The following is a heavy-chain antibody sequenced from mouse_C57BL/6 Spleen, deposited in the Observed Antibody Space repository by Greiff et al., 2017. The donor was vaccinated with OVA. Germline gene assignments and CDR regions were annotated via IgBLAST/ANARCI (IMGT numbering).Heavy chain of an antibody. D-gene: IGHD3-2*02. CDR2: IDPETGGT. J-gene: IGHJ2*01. Sequence: VKLKQSGAELVRPGASVTLSCKASGYTFTDYEMHWVKQTPVHGLEWIGAIDPETGGTAYNQKFKGKAILTADKSSSTAYMELRSLTSEDSAVYYCTRGSSGYTYWGQGTTLTVSS. CDR1: GYTFTDYE. CDR3: TRGSSGYTY. V-gene: IGHV1-15*01.